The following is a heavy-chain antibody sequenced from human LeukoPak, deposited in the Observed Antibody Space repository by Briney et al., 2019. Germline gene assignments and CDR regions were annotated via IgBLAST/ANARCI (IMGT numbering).Heavy chain of an antibody. CDR1: GFTFSSYW. CDR3: ARFAVTTAGDY. D-gene: IGHD1-1*01. Sequence: GGSLRLSCAASGFTFSSYWMHWVRQAPGKGLVWVSRITGDGSGPNYADSVKGRFTISRDNAKNTLYLQMNSLRAEDTAVYYCARFAVTTAGDYWGQGTLVTVSS. V-gene: IGHV3-74*01. CDR2: ITGDGSGP. J-gene: IGHJ4*02.